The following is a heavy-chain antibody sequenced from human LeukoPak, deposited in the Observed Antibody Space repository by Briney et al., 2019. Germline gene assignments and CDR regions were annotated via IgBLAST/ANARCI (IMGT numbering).Heavy chain of an antibody. Sequence: GGSLRLSCVASGFTFSSYAMSWVRQAPGKGLEWVSDIIDSGVITYYADSVKGRFTISRDNSKNTLNLHMNSLTAEDTALYYCARGYSGYYFDYWGQGTLVTVSS. CDR3: ARGYSGYYFDY. CDR2: IIDSGVIT. J-gene: IGHJ4*02. D-gene: IGHD1-26*01. CDR1: GFTFSSYA. V-gene: IGHV3-23*01.